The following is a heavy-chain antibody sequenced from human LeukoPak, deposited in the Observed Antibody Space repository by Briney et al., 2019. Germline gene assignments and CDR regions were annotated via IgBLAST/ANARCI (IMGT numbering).Heavy chain of an antibody. V-gene: IGHV4-34*01. J-gene: IGHJ4*02. CDR3: ARGPPVRFLEWILSHFDY. CDR2: INHSGST. D-gene: IGHD3-3*01. CDR1: GGSFSGYY. Sequence: ETLSLTCAVYGGSFSGYYWSWIRQPPGKGLEWIGEINHSGSTNYNPSLKSRVTISVDTSKNQFSLKLSSVTAADTAVYYCARGPPVRFLEWILSHFDYWGQGTLVTVSS.